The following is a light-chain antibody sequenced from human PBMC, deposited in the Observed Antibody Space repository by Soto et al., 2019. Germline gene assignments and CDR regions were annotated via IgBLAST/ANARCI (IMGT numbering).Light chain of an antibody. CDR1: QSVERN. CDR3: QQYNNWPSWT. J-gene: IGKJ1*01. CDR2: GAS. V-gene: IGKV3-15*01. Sequence: ILMTHSRDTPSVSARERAPHSNSPSQSVERNLAWYQQRPGQAPRLLIYGASTRATGIPARFSGSGSGTEFTLTISSLQSEDFAVYYCQQYNNWPSWTFGQGTKVDNK.